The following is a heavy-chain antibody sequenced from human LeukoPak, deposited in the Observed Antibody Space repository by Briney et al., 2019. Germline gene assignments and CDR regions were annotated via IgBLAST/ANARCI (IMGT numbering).Heavy chain of an antibody. J-gene: IGHJ6*01. D-gene: IGHD2-15*01. CDR2: ICGSGGIT. Sequence: PGGSLRLSCAASGFTFSSYAISWVRQAPGNGLEWVTVICGSGGITYYADAVQGRFTISEDNSQSTPYLHMSILRDEATAVYYSEKVVVAADGYYYYGMDVWGQGSTLTVSS. V-gene: IGHV3-23*01. CDR1: GFTFSSYA. CDR3: EKVVVAADGYYYYGMDV.